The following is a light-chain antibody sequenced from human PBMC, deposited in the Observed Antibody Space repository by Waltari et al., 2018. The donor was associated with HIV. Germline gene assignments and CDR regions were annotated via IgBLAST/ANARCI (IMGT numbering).Light chain of an antibody. CDR2: GAS. CDR1: QSVSSY. J-gene: IGKJ4*01. Sequence: EVVMTQSPATLSVSPGERATLSCRTSQSVSSYLAWYQQKPGQAPRLLIYGASTRATAIPSRFVGSGSGTNFTLTISSLQSEDFAVYFCQQYNKWSRGTFGGGTKVEVK. CDR3: QQYNKWSRGT. V-gene: IGKV3D-15*01.